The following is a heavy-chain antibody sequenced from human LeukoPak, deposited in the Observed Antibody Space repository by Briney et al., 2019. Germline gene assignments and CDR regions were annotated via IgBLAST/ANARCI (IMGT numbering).Heavy chain of an antibody. Sequence: SETLSLTCTVSGGSISSYYWSWIRQPPGKGLEWIGYIYYSGSTSYNPSLKSRVTISVDTSKNQFSLKLSSVTDADTAVYYCARHGSYYYDSSGYASGNWFDPWGQGTLVTVSS. D-gene: IGHD3-22*01. J-gene: IGHJ5*02. CDR1: GGSISSYY. CDR3: ARHGSYYYDSSGYASGNWFDP. V-gene: IGHV4-59*08. CDR2: IYYSGST.